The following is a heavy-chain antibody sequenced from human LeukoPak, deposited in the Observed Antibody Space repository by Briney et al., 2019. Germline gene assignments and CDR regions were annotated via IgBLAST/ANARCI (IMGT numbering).Heavy chain of an antibody. J-gene: IGHJ5*02. D-gene: IGHD6-19*01. V-gene: IGHV3-23*01. CDR3: AKELGIAVAGTSSGVDWFDP. CDR2: ISGSGGST. Sequence: GGSLRLSCAASGFTFSSYAMSWVRQAPGKGLEWVSAISGSGGSTYYADSVKGRFTISRDNSKNTLYLQMNSLRAEDTAVYYCAKELGIAVAGTSSGVDWFDPWGQGTLVTFSS. CDR1: GFTFSSYA.